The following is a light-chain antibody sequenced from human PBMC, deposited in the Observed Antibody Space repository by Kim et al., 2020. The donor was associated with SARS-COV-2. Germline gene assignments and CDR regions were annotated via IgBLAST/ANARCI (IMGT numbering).Light chain of an antibody. CDR3: QQYKSFPYT. V-gene: IGKV1-16*02. CDR2: AAS. Sequence: DIQMTQSPSSLSASVGDRVTITCRASEGIGSYLAWFQQKSGKPPKSLIYAASNLESGFPSKFSGSGSGTDFALTISSLHPDDFATYYCQQYKSFPYTFGQGTKLEI. J-gene: IGKJ2*01. CDR1: EGIGSY.